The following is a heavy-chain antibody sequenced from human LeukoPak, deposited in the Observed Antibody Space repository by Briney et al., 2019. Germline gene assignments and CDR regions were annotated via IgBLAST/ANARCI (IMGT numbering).Heavy chain of an antibody. D-gene: IGHD3-3*01. Sequence: PSETLSLTCAVSGGSISSNNWWGWVRQPPGKGLEWIGEIYHSGSPNYNPSLKSRVTISVDKSRNHFSLKLSSVTAADTAVYYCARQGKDFWSGYYSPYYFDYWGQGTLVTVSS. CDR2: IYHSGSP. CDR1: GGSISSNNW. J-gene: IGHJ4*02. CDR3: ARQGKDFWSGYYSPYYFDY. V-gene: IGHV4-4*02.